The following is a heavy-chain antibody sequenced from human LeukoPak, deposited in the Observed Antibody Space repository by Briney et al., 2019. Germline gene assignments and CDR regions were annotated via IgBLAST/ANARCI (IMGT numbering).Heavy chain of an antibody. J-gene: IGHJ5*02. CDR3: ARDSDFWSDYFGFDP. CDR2: ISAYNGNT. D-gene: IGHD3-3*01. Sequence: ASVKVSCKASGYTFTSYGISWVRQAPGQGLEWMGWISAYNGNTNYAQKLQGRVTMTTDTSTSTAYMELRSLRSDDTAVYYCARDSDFWSDYFGFDPWGQGTLVTVSS. CDR1: GYTFTSYG. V-gene: IGHV1-18*01.